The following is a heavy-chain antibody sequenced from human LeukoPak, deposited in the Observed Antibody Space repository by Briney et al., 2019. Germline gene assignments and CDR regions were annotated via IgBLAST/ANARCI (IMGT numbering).Heavy chain of an antibody. V-gene: IGHV4-34*01. D-gene: IGHD1-1*01. Sequence: SETLSLTCAVYGGSFSGYYWSWIRQPPGKGLEWIGEINHSVSTNYNPSLKSRVTISVDTSKNQFSLKLSSVTAADTAVYYCASGVVGSVGAFDIWGQGTMVTVSS. J-gene: IGHJ3*02. CDR1: GGSFSGYY. CDR2: INHSVST. CDR3: ASGVVGSVGAFDI.